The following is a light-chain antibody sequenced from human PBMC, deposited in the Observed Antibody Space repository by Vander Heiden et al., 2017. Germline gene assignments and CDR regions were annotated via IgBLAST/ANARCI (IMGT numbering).Light chain of an antibody. J-gene: IGLJ2*01. V-gene: IGLV1-40*01. CDR1: SSNIGAGYG. Sequence: HSVLTQPPSVSGAPGQRVTSSCTGSSSNIGAGYGVHCYQQLPGAAPKLLIYGDINRPSGVPARFSGSKSGTSASLAISGLQAEDEADYYCQSYDDSLRGFVVFGGGTKLTVL. CDR2: GDI. CDR3: QSYDDSLRGFVV.